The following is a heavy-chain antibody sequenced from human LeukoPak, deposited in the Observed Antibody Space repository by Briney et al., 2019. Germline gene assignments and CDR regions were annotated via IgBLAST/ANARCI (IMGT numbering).Heavy chain of an antibody. D-gene: IGHD1-7*01. CDR1: GTSIINNKYY. CDR2: IFYSGSA. Sequence: SETLSLTCSVSGTSIINNKYYWAWIRQPPEKGLEWIGSIFYSGSAYYNSSLESRLSMSVDTSKNLFSLELSSVTAADTAVYFCARHVGRNYPEGGFDPWGRGILVIVSS. CDR3: ARHVGRNYPEGGFDP. V-gene: IGHV4-39*01. J-gene: IGHJ5*02.